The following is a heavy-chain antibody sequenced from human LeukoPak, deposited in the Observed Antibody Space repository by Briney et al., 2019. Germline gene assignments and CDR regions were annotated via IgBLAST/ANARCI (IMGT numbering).Heavy chain of an antibody. Sequence: PGRSLRLPCAASGFTVSSNYMSWVRQAPGKGLEWVSVIYSGGSTYYADSVKGRFTISRDNSKNTLYLQMNSLRAEDTAVYYCARGPDTIFGVVIRDYGMDVWGQGTTVTVSS. J-gene: IGHJ6*02. CDR2: IYSGGST. CDR1: GFTVSSNY. CDR3: ARGPDTIFGVVIRDYGMDV. V-gene: IGHV3-66*01. D-gene: IGHD3-3*01.